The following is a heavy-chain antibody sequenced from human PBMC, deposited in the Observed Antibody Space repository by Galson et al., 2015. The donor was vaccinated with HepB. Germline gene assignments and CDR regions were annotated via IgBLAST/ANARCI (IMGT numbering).Heavy chain of an antibody. V-gene: IGHV3-43*01. D-gene: IGHD2-15*01. CDR3: AKAGRSQEDYFDY. CDR1: GFPFDNHN. Sequence: SLRLSCAAAGFPFDNHNMHWVRQAPGKGLEWVSLISWDGYHIYYADSVKGRFTISRDNSKNSLYLQMNSLRAEDTALYYCAKAGRSQEDYFDYWGQGTLVTVSS. J-gene: IGHJ4*02. CDR2: ISWDGYHI.